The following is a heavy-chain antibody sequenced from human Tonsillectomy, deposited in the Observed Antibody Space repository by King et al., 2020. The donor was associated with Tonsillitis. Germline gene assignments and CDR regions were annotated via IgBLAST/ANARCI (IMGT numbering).Heavy chain of an antibody. CDR3: ANTAGY. CDR2: IHPSGII. J-gene: IGHJ4*02. D-gene: IGHD4-17*01. CDR1: GGSFTAYY. V-gene: IGHV4-34*01. Sequence: VQLQQWGAGLLKPSETLSLTCAVYGGSFTAYYWNWVRQPPGKGLEWIGEIHPSGIINYKPSLKSRVTISMDRSKNQFSLKLSSVTAADTAMYYCANTAGYWGQGTLVTVSS.